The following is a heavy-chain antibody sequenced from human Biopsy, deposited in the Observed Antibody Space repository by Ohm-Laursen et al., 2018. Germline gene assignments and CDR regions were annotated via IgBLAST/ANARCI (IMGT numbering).Heavy chain of an antibody. V-gene: IGHV4-59*08. J-gene: IGHJ2*01. D-gene: IGHD1-26*01. CDR1: GGSISSYY. Sequence: SETLSLTCTVSGGSISSYYWSWIRQPPGKGLEWIGYIHYTGSTNYNPSLKSRVTISVDTSMTHLSLRLTSVTAADTAVYYCARHAPSYSGSYWRYFDLWGRGTLVTVSS. CDR2: IHYTGST. CDR3: ARHAPSYSGSYWRYFDL.